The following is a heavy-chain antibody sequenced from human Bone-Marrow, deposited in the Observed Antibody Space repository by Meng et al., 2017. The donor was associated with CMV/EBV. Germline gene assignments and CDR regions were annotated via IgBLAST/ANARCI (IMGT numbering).Heavy chain of an antibody. CDR1: GFTFSSYA. Sequence: GESLKISCAVSGFTFSSYAMHWVRQAPGKGLEWVAVISYDGSNKYYADSVKGRFTISRDNSKNTLYLQMNSLRAEDTAVYYCAREWEWYQLHYDAFDIWGQGTMVTFSS. D-gene: IGHD2-2*01. CDR3: AREWEWYQLHYDAFDI. CDR2: ISYDGSNK. J-gene: IGHJ3*02. V-gene: IGHV3-30-3*01.